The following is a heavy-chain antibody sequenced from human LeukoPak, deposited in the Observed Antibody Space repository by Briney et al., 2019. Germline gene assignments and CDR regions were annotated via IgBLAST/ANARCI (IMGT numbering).Heavy chain of an antibody. Sequence: SETLSLTCTVSGGSISSYYWSWIRQPPGKGLEWIGYIYYSGSTNYNPSLKSRVTISVDTSKNQFSLKLSSVTAADTAVYYCARATYSSGWGTSDYWGQGTLVTVSP. CDR3: ARATYSSGWGTSDY. J-gene: IGHJ4*02. CDR1: GGSISSYY. CDR2: IYYSGST. V-gene: IGHV4-59*01. D-gene: IGHD6-19*01.